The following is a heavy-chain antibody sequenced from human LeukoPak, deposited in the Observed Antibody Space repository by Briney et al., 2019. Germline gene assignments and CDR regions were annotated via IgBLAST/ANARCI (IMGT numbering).Heavy chain of an antibody. D-gene: IGHD5-12*01. CDR2: IRYDGSNK. CDR1: GFTFSSYG. Sequence: GGSLRLSCAASGFTFSSYGMHWVRQAPGKGLEWVAFIRYDGSNKYYADSVKGRLTISRDNSKNTLYLQMNSLRAEDTAVYYCAKGDSGYLSAFDIWGQGTMVTVSS. V-gene: IGHV3-30*02. CDR3: AKGDSGYLSAFDI. J-gene: IGHJ3*02.